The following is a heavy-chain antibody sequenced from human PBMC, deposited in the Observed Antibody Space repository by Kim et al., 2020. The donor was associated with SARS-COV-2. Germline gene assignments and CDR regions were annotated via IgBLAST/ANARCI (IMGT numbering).Heavy chain of an antibody. CDR2: IYHSGST. CDR3: ARDQHSPCPSSGGSCFYYYGMDV. D-gene: IGHD2-15*01. J-gene: IGHJ6*02. Sequence: SETLSLTCAVSGGSISSSNWWSWVRQPPGKGLEWIGEIYHSGSTNYNPSLKSRVTISVDKSKNQFSLKLSSVTAADTAVYYCARDQHSPCPSSGGSCFYYYGMDVWGQGTTVTVSS. V-gene: IGHV4-4*02. CDR1: GGSISSSNW.